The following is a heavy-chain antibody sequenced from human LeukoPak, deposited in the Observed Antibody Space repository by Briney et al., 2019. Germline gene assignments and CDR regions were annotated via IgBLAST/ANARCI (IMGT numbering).Heavy chain of an antibody. CDR2: ISGSGGST. V-gene: IGHV3-23*01. CDR3: AKRYDGSGSHAVDY. D-gene: IGHD3-10*01. Sequence: GGSLRLSCAASGFTFSSYAMSWVRQAPGKGLEWVSAISGSGGSTYYADSVKGRFTISRDNSKNTLYLQMNSLRAEDTAVYYCAKRYDGSGSHAVDYWGQGTLVTVSS. J-gene: IGHJ4*02. CDR1: GFTFSSYA.